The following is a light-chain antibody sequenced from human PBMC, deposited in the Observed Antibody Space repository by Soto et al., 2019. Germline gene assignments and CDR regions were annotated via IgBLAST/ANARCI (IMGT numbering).Light chain of an antibody. Sequence: EILLRQSPATLSVSPGERATLSCTASHVVSTNLAWYQQKHGQSPRLLIYGASNRPTGVPARFSGSGSGTDFTLIIDSLQPEDFAIYYCQQYTNWPPMYTFGQGTSLEIK. CDR1: HVVSTN. J-gene: IGKJ2*01. CDR3: QQYTNWPPMYT. CDR2: GAS. V-gene: IGKV3-15*01.